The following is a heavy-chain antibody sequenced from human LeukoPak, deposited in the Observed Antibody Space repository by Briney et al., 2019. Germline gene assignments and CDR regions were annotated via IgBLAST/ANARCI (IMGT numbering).Heavy chain of an antibody. J-gene: IGHJ1*01. V-gene: IGHV4-31*03. Sequence: SETLSLTCTVSGGSISSGGYYWSWIRQHPGKGLEWIGYTYYSGSTYYNPSLKSRVTISVDTSKNQFSLKLSSVTAADTAVYYCARARPLSRSSPPYFQHWGQGTLVTVSS. D-gene: IGHD6-13*01. CDR1: GGSISSGGYY. CDR3: ARARPLSRSSPPYFQH. CDR2: TYYSGST.